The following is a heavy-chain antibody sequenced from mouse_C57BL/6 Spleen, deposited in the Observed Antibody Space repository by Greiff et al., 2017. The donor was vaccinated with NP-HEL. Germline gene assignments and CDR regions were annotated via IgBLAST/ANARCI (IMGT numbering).Heavy chain of an antibody. V-gene: IGHV1-53*01. CDR1: GYTFTSYW. J-gene: IGHJ4*01. CDR3: ARWDYGSSPYYYAMDD. D-gene: IGHD1-1*01. Sequence: QVQLKQPGTELVKPGASVKLSCKASGYTFTSYWMHWVKQRPGQGLEWIGNINPSNGGTNYNEQFKSKATLTVDKSSSTAFMPLRSLTSEDTAVYYSARWDYGSSPYYYAMDDWGQGTSVTVSS. CDR2: INPSNGGT.